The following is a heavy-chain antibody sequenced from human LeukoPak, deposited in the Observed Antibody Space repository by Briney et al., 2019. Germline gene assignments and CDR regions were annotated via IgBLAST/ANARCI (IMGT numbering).Heavy chain of an antibody. CDR2: ISSSSSYI. D-gene: IGHD2-21*02. CDR1: GFTFSSYS. V-gene: IGHV3-21*01. CDR3: ARGGVVVTAMGWFDP. J-gene: IGHJ5*02. Sequence: GGSLRLSCAASGFTFSSYSMNWVREAPGKGLEWVSSISSSSSYIYYADSVKGRFTISRDNAKNSLYLQMNSLRAEDTAVYYCARGGVVVTAMGWFDPWGQGTLVTVSS.